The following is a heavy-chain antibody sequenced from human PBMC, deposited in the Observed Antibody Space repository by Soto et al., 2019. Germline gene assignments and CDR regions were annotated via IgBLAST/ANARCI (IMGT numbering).Heavy chain of an antibody. CDR1: GFSFSSYA. D-gene: IGHD6-19*01. Sequence: EVQVLESGGGLVQPGGSLRLSCAASGFSFSSYAMAWVRQAPGKGLEWVSTISGSGGTTYYADSVKGRFTISRDNSKNTLFVQMNSLRVEDTAVYYCAKGRGGWHQYGLDIWGQGTMVSVSS. V-gene: IGHV3-23*01. CDR3: AKGRGGWHQYGLDI. CDR2: ISGSGGTT. J-gene: IGHJ3*02.